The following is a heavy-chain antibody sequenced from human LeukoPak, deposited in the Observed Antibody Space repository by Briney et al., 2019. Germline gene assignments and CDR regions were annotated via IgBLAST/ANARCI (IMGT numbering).Heavy chain of an antibody. CDR1: GFTFSSYA. V-gene: IGHV3-23*01. J-gene: IGHJ4*02. Sequence: PGGSLRLSCEASGFTFSSYAMAWVRQAPGKGLEWVSTISYSGGTTYYADSVKGRFTISRDNSKNTLCLQMNSLRADDTALYYCAKDFTMGIVDYWGQGTLVTVSS. D-gene: IGHD3-3*01. CDR2: ISYSGGTT. CDR3: AKDFTMGIVDY.